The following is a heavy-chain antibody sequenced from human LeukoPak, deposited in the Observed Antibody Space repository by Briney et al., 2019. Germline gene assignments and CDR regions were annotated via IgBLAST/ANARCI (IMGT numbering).Heavy chain of an antibody. D-gene: IGHD3-9*01. CDR2: ISYDGSNK. Sequence: GGSLRLSCAASGFTFSTYSMNWVRQAPGKGLEWVAVISYDGSNKYYADSVKGRFTISRDNSKNTLYLQMNSLRAEDTAVYYCARAKDVLRYFETDHWGQGTLVTVSS. CDR3: ARAKDVLRYFETDH. J-gene: IGHJ4*02. CDR1: GFTFSTYS. V-gene: IGHV3-30*03.